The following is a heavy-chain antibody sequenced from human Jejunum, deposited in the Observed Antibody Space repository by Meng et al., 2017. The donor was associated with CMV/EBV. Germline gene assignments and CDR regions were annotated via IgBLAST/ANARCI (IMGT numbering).Heavy chain of an antibody. J-gene: IGHJ4*02. Sequence: LTCATSGFTFSSYDMNWVRQTTGKGLGWVSAISATADTYYASSMKDRLTITRENAKNSLYLQMNSLRAGDTAVYYCARGNILTGYEYWGQGALVTVSS. D-gene: IGHD3-9*01. CDR1: GFTFSSYD. CDR2: ISATADT. V-gene: IGHV3-13*01. CDR3: ARGNILTGYEY.